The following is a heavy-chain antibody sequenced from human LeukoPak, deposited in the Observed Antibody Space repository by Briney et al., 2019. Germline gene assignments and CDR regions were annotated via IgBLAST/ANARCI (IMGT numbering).Heavy chain of an antibody. CDR2: IIPILGIA. J-gene: IGHJ5*02. CDR3: ARDGYETYYYGSGSYSNWFDP. V-gene: IGHV1-69*04. CDR1: GGTFSSYT. D-gene: IGHD3-10*01. Sequence: SVKVSCKASGGTFSSYTISWVRQAPGQGLEWMGRIIPILGIANYAQKFQGRVTITADKSTSTAYMELGSLRSEDTAVYYCARDGYETYYYGSGSYSNWFDPWGQGTLVTVSS.